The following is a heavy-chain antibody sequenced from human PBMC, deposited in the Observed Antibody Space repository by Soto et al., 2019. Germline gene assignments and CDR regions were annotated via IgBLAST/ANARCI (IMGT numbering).Heavy chain of an antibody. J-gene: IGHJ4*02. D-gene: IGHD3-10*01. CDR3: ARERVVLWFGAPDY. CDR2: ISAFNGNT. CDR1: GYTFTSYG. V-gene: IGHV1-18*04. Sequence: QVPLVQSGAEVKKPGASVKVSCKASGYTFTSYGISWVRQAPGQGHGWMGWISAFNGNTNYAQKLQGRVTMTTATSTSTAYMELRSLRSDDTAVYYCARERVVLWFGAPDYSGQGTLVTVSS.